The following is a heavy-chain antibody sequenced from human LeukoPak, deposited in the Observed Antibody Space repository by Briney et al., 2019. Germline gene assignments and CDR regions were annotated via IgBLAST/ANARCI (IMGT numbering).Heavy chain of an antibody. CDR2: ISYDGSDK. J-gene: IGHJ4*02. V-gene: IGHV3-30*04. CDR1: GFTFSSYA. Sequence: GGSLRLSCAASGFTFSSYAVHWVRQAPGKGLEWVTVISYDGSDKYYADSVKGRFTISRDNSKNTLYLQMNSLRAEDTAVYYCAKQVGGATTFDYWGQGTLVTVSS. D-gene: IGHD1-26*01. CDR3: AKQVGGATTFDY.